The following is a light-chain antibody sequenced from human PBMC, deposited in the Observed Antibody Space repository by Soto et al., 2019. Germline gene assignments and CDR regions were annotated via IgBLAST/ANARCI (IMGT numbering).Light chain of an antibody. V-gene: IGLV2-14*01. Sequence: QSVLTQPASVSGSPGQSITISCTGTASDIGGYKSVSWYQQHPDKAPKLMIYDVSSRPSGISNRFSGSKSDNTASLTISGLQAEDEADYDCSSYSSKSFSVVFGGGTTLTVL. CDR3: SSYSSKSFSVV. CDR2: DVS. J-gene: IGLJ2*01. CDR1: ASDIGGYKS.